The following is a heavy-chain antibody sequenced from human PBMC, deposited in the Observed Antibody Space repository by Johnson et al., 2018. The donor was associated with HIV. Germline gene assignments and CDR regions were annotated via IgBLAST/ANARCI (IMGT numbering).Heavy chain of an antibody. Sequence: QVLLVESGGGVVQPGRSLRLSCAASGFSFSSYAMHWVRQSPGKGLEWVAVISFDGGDKYYADSVKGRFTISMDNSKSTFFLQMNSLTPEDTGVYYCAKERMAPRAFDIWGQGTMVTVSS. CDR3: AKERMAPRAFDI. D-gene: IGHD5-24*01. CDR2: ISFDGGDK. J-gene: IGHJ3*02. CDR1: GFSFSSYA. V-gene: IGHV3-30*18.